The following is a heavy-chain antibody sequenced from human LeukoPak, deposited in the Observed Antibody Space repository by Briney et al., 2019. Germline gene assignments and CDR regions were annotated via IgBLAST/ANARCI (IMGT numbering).Heavy chain of an antibody. V-gene: IGHV3-33*01. CDR2: IWYDGSNK. CDR1: GFTFSSYG. Sequence: GGSLRLSCAASGFTFSSYGMHWVRQAPGKGLEWVAVIWYDGSNKYSADSVKGRFTISRDNSKNTLYLQMNSLRAEDTAVYYCARDNYGMDVWGQGTTVTVSS. CDR3: ARDNYGMDV. J-gene: IGHJ6*02.